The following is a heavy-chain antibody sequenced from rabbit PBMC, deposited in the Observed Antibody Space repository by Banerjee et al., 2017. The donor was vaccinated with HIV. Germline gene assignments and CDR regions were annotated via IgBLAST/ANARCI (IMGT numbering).Heavy chain of an antibody. V-gene: IGHV1S40*01. J-gene: IGHJ4*01. CDR2: IYTGSGGT. CDR3: ARNWDL. Sequence: QSLEESGGDLVKPEGSLTLTCKASGFDLSSYYYMCWVRQAPGKGLEWIGCIYTGSGGTYYASWAKGRFTISKTSSTTVTLQMTSLTVADTATYFCARNWDLWGQGTLVTVS. CDR1: GFDLSSYYY.